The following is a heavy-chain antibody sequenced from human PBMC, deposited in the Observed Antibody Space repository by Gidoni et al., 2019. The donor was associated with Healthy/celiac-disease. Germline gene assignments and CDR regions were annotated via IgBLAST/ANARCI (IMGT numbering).Heavy chain of an antibody. V-gene: IGHV4-39*01. Sequence: QLQLQESGPGLVKPSETLSLTCTVSDVSLSSSSYYWGWIRQPPGNGLEWIGSIYYSGSTYYNPSVKRRVTISVETSKNQFSLKLSSGTAADTAGYYCTRPTTTGTYYDSSGYHFDYWGQGTLVTVSS. CDR2: IYYSGST. D-gene: IGHD3-22*01. J-gene: IGHJ4*02. CDR1: DVSLSSSSYY. CDR3: TRPTTTGTYYDSSGYHFDY.